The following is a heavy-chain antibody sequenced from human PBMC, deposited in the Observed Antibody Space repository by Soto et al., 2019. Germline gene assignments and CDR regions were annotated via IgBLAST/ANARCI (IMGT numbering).Heavy chain of an antibody. D-gene: IGHD3-22*01. CDR2: ISAYNGNT. Sequence: QVQLVQSGAEVKKPGASVKVSCKASGYTFTSYGISWVRQAPGQGLEWMGWISAYNGNTNYAQKLQGRVTMTTDTFTSTAYMELRSLRSDDTAVYYCARRYYYDSSGYYEYYFDYWDQGTLVTVSS. V-gene: IGHV1-18*01. CDR3: ARRYYYDSSGYYEYYFDY. J-gene: IGHJ4*02. CDR1: GYTFTSYG.